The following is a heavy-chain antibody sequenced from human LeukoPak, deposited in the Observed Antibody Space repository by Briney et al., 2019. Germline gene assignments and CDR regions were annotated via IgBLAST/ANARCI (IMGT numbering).Heavy chain of an antibody. D-gene: IGHD4-23*01. Sequence: SVKVSCKACGGTFSSYAISWVRQAPGQGLEWMGGIIPIFGTANYAQKFQGRVTITTDESTSTAYVELSGLRSEDTAVYYCARGGTTVVSYCFDYWGQGTLVTVSS. J-gene: IGHJ4*02. CDR2: IIPIFGTA. V-gene: IGHV1-69*05. CDR3: ARGGTTVVSYCFDY. CDR1: GGTFSSYA.